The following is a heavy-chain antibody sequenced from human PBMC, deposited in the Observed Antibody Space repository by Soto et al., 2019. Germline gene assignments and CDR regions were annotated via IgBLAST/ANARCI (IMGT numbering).Heavy chain of an antibody. J-gene: IGHJ6*02. CDR2: TSYDGSNK. D-gene: IGHD1-26*01. V-gene: IGHV3-30*18. CDR3: AKVWALWDCYGGLYYYGMDV. CDR1: GSIFSIYG. Sequence: PVVSLRLSFASSGSIFSIYGMHWFRQAPGKGLELVAATSYDGSNKHYADSVKGRLTISRDNSKNTLYLQMNSLRAEDTAVYYCAKVWALWDCYGGLYYYGMDVWGQGTTVTAS.